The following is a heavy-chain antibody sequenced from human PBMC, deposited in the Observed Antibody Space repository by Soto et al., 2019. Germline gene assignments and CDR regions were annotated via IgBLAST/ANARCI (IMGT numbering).Heavy chain of an antibody. CDR2: IYYSGST. Sequence: QVQLQESGPGLVKPSQTLSLTCTVSGGSISSGDYYWSWIRQPPGKGLEWIGHIYYSGSTYYNPSHKSRVTISLNTSKNHFSLKLSSVSAADTAVYYCARGHYYDSSGYLSLAFDIWGQGTMVTVSS. D-gene: IGHD3-22*01. V-gene: IGHV4-30-4*01. J-gene: IGHJ3*02. CDR1: GGSISSGDYY. CDR3: ARGHYYDSSGYLSLAFDI.